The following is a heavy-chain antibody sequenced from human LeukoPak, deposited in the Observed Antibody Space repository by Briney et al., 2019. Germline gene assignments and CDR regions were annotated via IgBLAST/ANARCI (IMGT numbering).Heavy chain of an antibody. D-gene: IGHD3-22*01. V-gene: IGHV4-59*02. Sequence: SETLSLTCTVYGGSVSTYYWSWTRQPPGKGLAWIGYIYYTGSTNYNPSLKSRVTISIDTSKNQFSLRLTSVTAADTAVYYCARDYYYDSSGYHSHDAFDIWGQGIMVTVSS. CDR1: GGSVSTYY. J-gene: IGHJ3*02. CDR2: IYYTGST. CDR3: ARDYYYDSSGYHSHDAFDI.